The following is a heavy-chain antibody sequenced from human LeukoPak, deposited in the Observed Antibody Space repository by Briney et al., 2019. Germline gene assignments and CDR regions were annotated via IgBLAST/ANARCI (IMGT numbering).Heavy chain of an antibody. V-gene: IGHV1-2*02. D-gene: IGHD3-9*01. Sequence: ASVKVSCKASGYTFTGYYMHWVRQAPGQGLEWMGWINPNSGGTNYAQKFQGRVTMTRDTSISTAYMELSSLRSEDTAVYYCAREESGTGYYKPFDYWGQGTLVTVSS. CDR3: AREESGTGYYKPFDY. J-gene: IGHJ4*02. CDR2: INPNSGGT. CDR1: GYTFTGYY.